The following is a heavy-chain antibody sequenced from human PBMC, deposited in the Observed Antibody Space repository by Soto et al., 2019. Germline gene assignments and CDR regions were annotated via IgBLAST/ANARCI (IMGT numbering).Heavy chain of an antibody. Sequence: GASVKVSCKASGYTFGNNDISWVRQATGQGLEWMGWMNPNSGNTGYAQKFQGRVSMTRNTSITTAYLELSSLRSDDTAIYYCARMATSGTLNWFDPWGQGTQVTVSS. CDR1: GYTFGNND. V-gene: IGHV1-8*01. J-gene: IGHJ5*02. CDR3: ARMATSGTLNWFDP. CDR2: MNPNSGNT.